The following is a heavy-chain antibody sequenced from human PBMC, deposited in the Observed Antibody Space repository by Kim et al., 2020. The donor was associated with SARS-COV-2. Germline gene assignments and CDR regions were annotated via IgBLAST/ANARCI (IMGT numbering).Heavy chain of an antibody. J-gene: IGHJ6*02. CDR3: ARAGGYSSSWLYGMDV. CDR1: GGTFSSYA. D-gene: IGHD6-13*01. V-gene: IGHV1-69*13. CDR2: IIPIFGTA. Sequence: SVKVSCKASGGTFSSYAISWVRQAPGQGLEWMGGIIPIFGTANYAQKFQGRVTITADESTSTAYMELSSLRSEDTAVYYCARAGGYSSSWLYGMDVWGQGTTVTVSS.